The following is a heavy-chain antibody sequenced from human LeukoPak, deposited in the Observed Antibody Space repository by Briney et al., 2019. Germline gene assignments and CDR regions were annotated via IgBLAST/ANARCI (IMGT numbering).Heavy chain of an antibody. CDR2: ISSSSGFI. CDR3: ARDRGSGEYSYGDTGVDY. Sequence: GGSLRLSCAASGFTFSSYTMNWVRQAPGKGLEWASSISSSSGFIYYADPVKGRFTISRDNAKNSLYLQMNSLRAEDTAVYYCARDRGSGEYSYGDTGVDYWGQGTLVTVSS. D-gene: IGHD5-18*01. CDR1: GFTFSSYT. V-gene: IGHV3-21*04. J-gene: IGHJ4*02.